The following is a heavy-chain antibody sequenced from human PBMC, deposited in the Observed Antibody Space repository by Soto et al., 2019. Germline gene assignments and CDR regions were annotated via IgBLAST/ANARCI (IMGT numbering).Heavy chain of an antibody. CDR3: AKGGTMTRNNYFDY. V-gene: IGHV3-23*01. CDR1: EFTFSSYA. D-gene: IGHD4-17*01. CDR2: ISGGGGST. Sequence: EVQLLESGGGLVQPGGSLRLSCAASEFTFSSYAMSWVRQAPGKGLDWVSAISGGGGSTYYADSVKGRFTISRDNSKNTLYLQMNSQRAEDTAVYYCAKGGTMTRNNYFDYWGRGTLVTVSS. J-gene: IGHJ4*02.